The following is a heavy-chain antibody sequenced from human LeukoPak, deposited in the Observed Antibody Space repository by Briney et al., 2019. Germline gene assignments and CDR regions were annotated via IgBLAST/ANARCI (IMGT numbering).Heavy chain of an antibody. Sequence: GGSLRLSCAASGFTFNSFTMNWVRQAPGKGLEWVSSISSSSSYIYYADSVKGRFTISRDNAKNSLYLQMNSLRAEDTAVYYCVSGGFGVVITDYWGQGTLVTVSS. D-gene: IGHD3-3*01. CDR3: VSGGFGVVITDY. CDR1: GFTFNSFT. J-gene: IGHJ4*02. CDR2: ISSSSSYI. V-gene: IGHV3-21*01.